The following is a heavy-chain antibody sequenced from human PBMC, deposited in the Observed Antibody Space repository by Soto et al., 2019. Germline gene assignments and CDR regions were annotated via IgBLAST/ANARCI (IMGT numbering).Heavy chain of an antibody. V-gene: IGHV3-74*01. J-gene: IGHJ4*02. Sequence: EVQLVESGGGLVQPGGSLRLSCAVSGFTFSSYWMHWVRQVPGKGLVWVSRINSDGSTTNYADSVKGRFTISRDNAKNTLYLQMNSLRAEDTAVYYCVRRGDYWGQGTLVTVSS. CDR1: GFTFSSYW. CDR2: INSDGSTT. CDR3: VRRGDY. D-gene: IGHD3-10*01.